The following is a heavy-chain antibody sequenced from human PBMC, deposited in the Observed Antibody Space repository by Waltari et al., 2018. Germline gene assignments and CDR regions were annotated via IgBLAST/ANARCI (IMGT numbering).Heavy chain of an antibody. CDR3: ARVKEDTIFGVVAPYYFDY. D-gene: IGHD3-3*01. CDR2: INPNSGGT. CDR1: GYTFTGYY. Sequence: QVQLVQSGAEVKKPGASVKVSCKASGYTFTGYYMHWVRQAPGQGLEWMGRINPNSGGTNYAQKFQGRVTMTRDTSISTAYMELSRLRSDDTAVYYCARVKEDTIFGVVAPYYFDYWGQGTLGTVSS. V-gene: IGHV1-2*06. J-gene: IGHJ4*02.